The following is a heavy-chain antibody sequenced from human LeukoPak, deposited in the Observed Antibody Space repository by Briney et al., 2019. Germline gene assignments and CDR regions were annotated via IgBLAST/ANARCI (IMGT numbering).Heavy chain of an antibody. Sequence: SVKVSCKVSGYTLTESSMHWVRQAPGNGREWMGGFEPEDGETNYAQKCPGRVTMTQHTSTDTAYMELSSLRSEDTAVYYCATNRLTIFGVVAGFDPWGQGTLVTVSS. V-gene: IGHV1-24*01. D-gene: IGHD3-3*01. CDR1: GYTLTESS. CDR2: FEPEDGET. J-gene: IGHJ5*02. CDR3: ATNRLTIFGVVAGFDP.